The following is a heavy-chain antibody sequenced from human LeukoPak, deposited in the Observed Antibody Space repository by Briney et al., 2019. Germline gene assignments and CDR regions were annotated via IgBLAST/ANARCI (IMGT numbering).Heavy chain of an antibody. CDR1: GFTFSTYA. V-gene: IGHV3-23*01. J-gene: IGHJ4*02. CDR3: ARDCGGDCYSPYFDY. CDR2: ISGNGGTT. D-gene: IGHD2-21*02. Sequence: GSLRLSCAASGFTFSTYAMTWVRQAPGKGLNWVTAISGNGGTTYYADSVKGRFTISRDNAKNSLYLQMNSLGAEDTAVYYCARDCGGDCYSPYFDYWGQGTLVTVSS.